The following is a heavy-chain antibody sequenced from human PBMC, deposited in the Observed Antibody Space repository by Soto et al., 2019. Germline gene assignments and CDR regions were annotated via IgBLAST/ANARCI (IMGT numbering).Heavy chain of an antibody. CDR1: GGSIGRSSW. CDR3: ARDTNQWESLGHGMDV. CDR2: IHHSGST. Sequence: SETLSLTCAVSGGSIGRSSWWSWVRQFPGKGLEWIGEIHHSGSTNYNPSLKSRVIMSVDKSKNQFSLELTSVTGADTADYYCARDTNQWESLGHGMDVWGQGTTVTVSS. D-gene: IGHD1-26*01. J-gene: IGHJ6*02. V-gene: IGHV4-4*02.